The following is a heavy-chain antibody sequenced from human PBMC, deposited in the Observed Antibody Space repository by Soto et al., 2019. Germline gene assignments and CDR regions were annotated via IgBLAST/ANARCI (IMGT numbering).Heavy chain of an antibody. Sequence: PGGSLRLSCAASGFTFSSYAVSWVRQAPGKGPEWISSISGSGSTIYYADSVKGRFTISRDNSKNTLYLQMSSLRAEDTAVYYCAKVFYYYDSSGYYYFDYCGQGTLFTVSS. V-gene: IGHV3-23*01. D-gene: IGHD3-22*01. J-gene: IGHJ4*02. CDR2: ISGSGSTI. CDR1: GFTFSSYA. CDR3: AKVFYYYDSSGYYYFDY.